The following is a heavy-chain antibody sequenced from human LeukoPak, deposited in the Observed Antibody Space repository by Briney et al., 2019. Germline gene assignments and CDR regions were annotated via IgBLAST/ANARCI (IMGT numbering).Heavy chain of an antibody. V-gene: IGHV4-31*03. CDR1: GGSISSGGYY. D-gene: IGHD4-4*01. Sequence: SETLSLTCTVSGGSISSGGYYWNWIRQHPGKGLEWIGYIYYSGSTYYNPSLKSRVTISVDTSKNQFSLKLSSVTAADTAVYYCARKTYPLLSYSNPTEYWGQGTLVTVSS. CDR3: ARKTYPLLSYSNPTEY. J-gene: IGHJ4*02. CDR2: IYYSGST.